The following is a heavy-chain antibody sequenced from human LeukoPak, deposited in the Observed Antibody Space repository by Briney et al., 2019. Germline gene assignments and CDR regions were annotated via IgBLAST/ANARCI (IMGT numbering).Heavy chain of an antibody. D-gene: IGHD3-22*01. CDR3: ARAFTRLLLSPFDY. J-gene: IGHJ4*02. Sequence: GRSLRLSCAASGFTFDEYAMHWVREAPGKGREGVSGISWNSDNIDYADSVKGRFTISRDNAKNSLYLQMNSLRAEDTAVYYCARAFTRLLLSPFDYWGQGTLVTVSS. CDR1: GFTFDEYA. V-gene: IGHV3-9*01. CDR2: ISWNSDNI.